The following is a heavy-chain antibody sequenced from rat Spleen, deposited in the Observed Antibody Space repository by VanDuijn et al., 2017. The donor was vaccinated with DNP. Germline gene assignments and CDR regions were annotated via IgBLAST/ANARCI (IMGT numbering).Heavy chain of an antibody. D-gene: IGHD1-7*01. V-gene: IGHV10-4*01. Sequence: EVKLVESGGGLVQPGRSLKLSCAASGFNFNDFWMAWVRQAPGKGLDWVASISIKTHNYATLYADSVKERFTISRDDSQSMVYLQMNNLKTEDTALYYCTVAYYGYWFAYWGQGTLVTVSS. J-gene: IGHJ3*01. CDR3: TVAYYGYWFAY. CDR1: GFNFNDFW. CDR2: ISIKTHNYAT.